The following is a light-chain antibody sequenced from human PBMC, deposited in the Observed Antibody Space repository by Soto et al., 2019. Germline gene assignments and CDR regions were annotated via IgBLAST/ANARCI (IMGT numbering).Light chain of an antibody. J-gene: IGKJ4*01. CDR3: QKYDSVPLT. Sequence: DIQMTQSPSSLSASVVDRVTITCRASQGINNFVAWYQQKPGEVPKLLIYAASTLQSGVPSRFSGSGFGTDFVLTISSLEPEDVATYYCQKYDSVPLTFGGGTRVEIK. CDR2: AAS. V-gene: IGKV1-27*01. CDR1: QGINNF.